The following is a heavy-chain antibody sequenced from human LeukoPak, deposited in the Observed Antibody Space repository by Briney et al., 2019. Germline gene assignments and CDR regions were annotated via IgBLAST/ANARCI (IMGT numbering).Heavy chain of an antibody. CDR3: EREEMATIYEY. Sequence: ASVKVSCKASGDTFTGYYMHWVRQAPGQGLEWMGWINPNSGGTNYAQKFQGRVTMTRDTSISTAYMELSRLRSDDTAVYYREREEMATIYEYWGQGTLVTVSS. CDR2: INPNSGGT. J-gene: IGHJ4*02. D-gene: IGHD5-24*01. CDR1: GDTFTGYY. V-gene: IGHV1-2*02.